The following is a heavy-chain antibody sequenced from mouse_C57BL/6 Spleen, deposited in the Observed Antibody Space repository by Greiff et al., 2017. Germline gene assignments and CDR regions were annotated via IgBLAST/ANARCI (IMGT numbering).Heavy chain of an antibody. J-gene: IGHJ4*01. CDR2: IYPGGGYT. Sequence: QVQLKESGAELVRPGTSVKMSCKASGYTFTNYWIGWAKQRPGHGLEWIGDIYPGGGYTNYNEKFKGKATLTADKSSSTAYMQFSSLTSEDSAIYYCARSNPYYYGSSYYAMDYWGQGTSVTVSS. CDR1: GYTFTNYW. D-gene: IGHD1-1*01. V-gene: IGHV1-63*01. CDR3: ARSNPYYYGSSYYAMDY.